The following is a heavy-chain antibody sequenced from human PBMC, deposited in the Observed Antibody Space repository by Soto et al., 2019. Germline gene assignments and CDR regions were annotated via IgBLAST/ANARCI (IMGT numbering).Heavy chain of an antibody. D-gene: IGHD3-22*01. J-gene: IGHJ6*02. V-gene: IGHV4-39*01. CDR3: ARRLYYDSSGFEGGGMDV. CDR1: GGSISSSSYY. CDR2: IYYSGST. Sequence: QLQLQESGPGLVKPSETLSLTCIVSGGSISSSSYYWGRIRQPPGKGLEWIGSIYYSGSTYYNPSLKSRVTISVDTSKNQFSLKLSSVTAADTAVYYCARRLYYDSSGFEGGGMDVWGQGTTVTVSS.